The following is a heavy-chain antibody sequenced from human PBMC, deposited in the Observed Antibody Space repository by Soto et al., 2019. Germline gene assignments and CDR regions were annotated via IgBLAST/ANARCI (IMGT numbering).Heavy chain of an antibody. Sequence: SGPPGEPTQTLTLTCTFSGFSLNTGGVGVGWIRQPPGKALEWLALIYWNDDQRYSPSLKSRLTITKDTSRNQVVLTMTNMDPVDTATYYCARDTSGWRWLPDVWGQGTTVTVSS. V-gene: IGHV2-5*01. CDR3: ARDTSGWRWLPDV. CDR2: IYWNDDQ. D-gene: IGHD2-21*01. J-gene: IGHJ6*02. CDR1: GFSLNTGGVG.